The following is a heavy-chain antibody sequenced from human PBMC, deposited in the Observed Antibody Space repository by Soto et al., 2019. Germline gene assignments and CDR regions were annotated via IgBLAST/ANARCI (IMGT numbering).Heavy chain of an antibody. V-gene: IGHV3-23*01. CDR2: ISGSGGST. J-gene: IGHJ4*02. Sequence: EVQLLESGGGLVQPGGSLRLSCAASGFTFSSYAMSWVRQAPGKGLEWVSAISGSGGSTYYADSVKGRFTISRDNSKNTLYLQMNSLRAEDTAVYYCAKIRYYYDSSGYYYFDYWGQGTLVTVSS. CDR3: AKIRYYYDSSGYYYFDY. CDR1: GFTFSSYA. D-gene: IGHD3-22*01.